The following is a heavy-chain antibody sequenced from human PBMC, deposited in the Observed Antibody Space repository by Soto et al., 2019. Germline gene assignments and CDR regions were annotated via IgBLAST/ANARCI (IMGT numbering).Heavy chain of an antibody. V-gene: IGHV1-69*13. Sequence: SVKVSCKASGGTFTNYALSWVRQAPGQGLEWMGGTIPIFGTPDYAQKFQGRVTITADESTRTASMELSSLRSDDTAVYYCAREREVFYDFWSGYYGYYYYGMDVWGQGTTVTAP. CDR2: TIPIFGTP. CDR3: AREREVFYDFWSGYYGYYYYGMDV. D-gene: IGHD3-3*01. J-gene: IGHJ6*02. CDR1: GGTFTNYA.